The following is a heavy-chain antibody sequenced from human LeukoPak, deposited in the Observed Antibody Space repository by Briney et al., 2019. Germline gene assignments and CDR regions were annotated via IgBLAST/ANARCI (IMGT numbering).Heavy chain of an antibody. CDR3: AKADATIGGAFDI. D-gene: IGHD3-3*01. CDR1: GFIFKNYA. V-gene: IGHV3-23*01. CDR2: ISGTSDTT. J-gene: IGHJ3*02. Sequence: PGGSLRISCAASGFIFKNYAMSWVRQAPGKGLEWVSIISGTSDTTRYGDSVRGRFTTSRDNPRNTLYLQMNSLRVDDTAVYYCAKADATIGGAFDIWGQGTMVTVSS.